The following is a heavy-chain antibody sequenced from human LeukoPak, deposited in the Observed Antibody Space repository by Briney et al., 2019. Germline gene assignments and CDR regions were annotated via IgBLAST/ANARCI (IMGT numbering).Heavy chain of an antibody. CDR3: ATRGYY. Sequence: GGSLRLSCAASGFTFSSYAMGWVRQAPGKGLEWVSSISGSGGGTYYADSVKGRFTISRDNSKNGLYLQMNSLRAEDSAVYYCATRGYYWGQGTLVTVSS. V-gene: IGHV3-23*01. CDR2: ISGSGGGT. D-gene: IGHD3-10*01. CDR1: GFTFSSYA. J-gene: IGHJ4*02.